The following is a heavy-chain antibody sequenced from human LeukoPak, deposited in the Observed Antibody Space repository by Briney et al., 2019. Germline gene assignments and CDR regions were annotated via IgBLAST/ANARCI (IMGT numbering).Heavy chain of an antibody. Sequence: PSETLSLTCTVSGGSISSYYWSWIRQPPGKGLEWIGYIYYSGSTNYNPSLKSRVTISVDTSKNQFSLKVNSVTAADTAVYYCVRDRQYCSGGNCYSEDLPDSWGQGTLVIVSS. V-gene: IGHV4-59*12. CDR3: VRDRQYCSGGNCYSEDLPDS. CDR2: IYYSGST. D-gene: IGHD2-15*01. J-gene: IGHJ4*02. CDR1: GGSISSYY.